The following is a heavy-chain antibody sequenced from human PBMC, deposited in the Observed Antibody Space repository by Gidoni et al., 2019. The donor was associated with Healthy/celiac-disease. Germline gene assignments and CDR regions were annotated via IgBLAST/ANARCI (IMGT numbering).Heavy chain of an antibody. D-gene: IGHD2-2*02. V-gene: IGHV1-46*01. CDR1: GYTFTSYD. J-gene: IGHJ4*02. CDR3: AREYPREYPYFDY. CDR2: INPSGGST. Sequence: QVHLVQSGAEVKKPGASVKVSCKASGYTFTSYDMHWVRQAPGQGLECMGIINPSGGSTSYAQKFQGRVTMTRDTSTSTVYMELSSLRSEDTAVYYCAREYPREYPYFDYWGQGTLVTVSS.